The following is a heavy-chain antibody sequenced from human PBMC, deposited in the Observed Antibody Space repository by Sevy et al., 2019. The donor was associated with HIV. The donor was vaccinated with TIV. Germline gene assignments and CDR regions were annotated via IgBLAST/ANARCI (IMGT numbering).Heavy chain of an antibody. CDR1: GFSFSGYG. V-gene: IGHV3-30*18. J-gene: IGHJ4*02. Sequence: GGSLRLSCAASGFSFSGYGMHWVRQAPGKGLEWVAVISYDGNNKFYADSMKGRFTISRDNSKNTLYLQMNSLRAEDTAVYYCAKGLEQWLANGYFDYWGQGTLVTVSS. D-gene: IGHD6-19*01. CDR3: AKGLEQWLANGYFDY. CDR2: ISYDGNNK.